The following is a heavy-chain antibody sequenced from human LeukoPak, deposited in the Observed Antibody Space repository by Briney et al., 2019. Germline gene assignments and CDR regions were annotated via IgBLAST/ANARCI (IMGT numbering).Heavy chain of an antibody. J-gene: IGHJ4*02. CDR1: GGSISSLY. D-gene: IGHD6-6*01. CDR3: ARHRAYSSSSPFDY. V-gene: IGHV4-59*08. CDR2: IYYTGST. Sequence: KPSETLSLTCSVSGGSISSLYWSWIRQPPGKGLEWIGYIYYTGSTNYNPSLKSRVTMFVDMSKIQFSLRLSSVTAADTAVYYCARHRAYSSSSPFDYWGQGTLVTVSS.